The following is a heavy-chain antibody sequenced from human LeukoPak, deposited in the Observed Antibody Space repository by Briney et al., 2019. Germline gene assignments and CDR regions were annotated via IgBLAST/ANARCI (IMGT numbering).Heavy chain of an antibody. Sequence: PSETLSLTCTVSGGSISSSSYYWGWIRQPPGKGLEGIGSIYYSGSTYYNPSLKSRVTISVDTSKNQFSLKLSSVTAADTAVYYCARAGRYYDSSGYYDPWGQGTLVTVSS. CDR3: ARAGRYYDSSGYYDP. J-gene: IGHJ5*02. CDR1: GGSISSSSYY. V-gene: IGHV4-39*07. CDR2: IYYSGST. D-gene: IGHD3-22*01.